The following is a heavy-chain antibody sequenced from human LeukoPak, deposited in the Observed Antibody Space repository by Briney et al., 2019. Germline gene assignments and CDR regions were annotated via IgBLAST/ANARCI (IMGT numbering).Heavy chain of an antibody. CDR3: ARDLTDHYYGRDYYYYMDV. CDR2: IIPIFGTA. D-gene: IGHD3-10*01. Sequence: SVKVSCKASGGTFSSYAISWVRQAPGQGLEWMGGIIPIFGTANYAQKFQGRVTITADESTSTVYMELSSLRSEDTAVYYCARDLTDHYYGRDYYYYMDVWGKGTTVTISS. J-gene: IGHJ6*03. V-gene: IGHV1-69*13. CDR1: GGTFSSYA.